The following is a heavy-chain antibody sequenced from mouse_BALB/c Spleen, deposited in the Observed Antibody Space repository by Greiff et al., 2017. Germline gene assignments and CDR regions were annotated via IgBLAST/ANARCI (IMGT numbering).Heavy chain of an antibody. Sequence: VKLMESGPGLVQPSQSLSITCTVSGFSLTSYGVHWVRQSPGKGLEWLGVIWSGGSTDYNAAFISRLSISKDNSKSQVFFKMNSLQANDTAIYYCATTHLDVWGAGTTVTVSS. V-gene: IGHV2-2*02. CDR1: GFSLTSYG. J-gene: IGHJ1*01. CDR3: ATTHLDV. CDR2: IWSGGST.